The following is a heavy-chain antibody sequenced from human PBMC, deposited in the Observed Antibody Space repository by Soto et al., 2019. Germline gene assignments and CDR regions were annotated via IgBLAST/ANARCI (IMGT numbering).Heavy chain of an antibody. CDR3: ARDRRADDYGDDAFGN. D-gene: IGHD4-17*01. CDR1: GLIVDNNY. V-gene: IGHV3-66*01. Sequence: EVQLVESGGGLVQRGGSLRLSCAASGLIVDNNYMSWVRQAPGKGLEWISVMYSAGNTYYADSVRGRFTISRDSSTNTLFLEMHSLRVEDTAVYYCARDRRADDYGDDAFGNWGQGTLVTVSS. CDR2: MYSAGNT. J-gene: IGHJ4*02.